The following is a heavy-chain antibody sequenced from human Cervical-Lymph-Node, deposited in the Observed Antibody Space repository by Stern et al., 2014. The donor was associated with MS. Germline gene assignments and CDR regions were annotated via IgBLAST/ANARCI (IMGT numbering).Heavy chain of an antibody. Sequence: MQLVQSGGEVKKAGESLKISCKGSGYSFSNTWIGWVRQMPGQGLEWMGFIYPEDCETRYSPSFQGQVSISADKSISTTYLHWGSLKASDTAMYFCARPLRGINNAFDAWGQGTMVTVYS. V-gene: IGHV5-51*01. J-gene: IGHJ3*01. CDR1: GYSFSNTW. D-gene: IGHD3-10*01. CDR2: IYPEDCET. CDR3: ARPLRGINNAFDA.